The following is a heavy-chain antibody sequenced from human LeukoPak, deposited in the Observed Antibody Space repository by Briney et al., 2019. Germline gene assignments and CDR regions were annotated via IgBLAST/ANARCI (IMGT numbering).Heavy chain of an antibody. CDR1: GYTFTEYY. CDR3: ARANFPYCSSSTCLFDY. D-gene: IGHD2-2*01. Sequence: ASVKVSCKASGYTFTEYYMHWGRQAPGQGFEWMGWINPNDGDTNYAQKFQGRVTMTRDTSISTAHMEVSRLRSDDTAVYYCARANFPYCSSSTCLFDYWGQGTLVTVSS. V-gene: IGHV1-2*02. CDR2: INPNDGDT. J-gene: IGHJ4*02.